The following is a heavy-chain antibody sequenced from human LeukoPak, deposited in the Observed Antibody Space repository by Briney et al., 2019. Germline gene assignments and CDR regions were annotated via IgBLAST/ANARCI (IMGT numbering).Heavy chain of an antibody. J-gene: IGHJ4*02. D-gene: IGHD3-3*01. CDR3: TTDWLYDFWSGYYSFDY. V-gene: IGHV3-15*01. CDR1: GFTFSNAR. Sequence: PGGSLRLSCAASGFTFSNARMSWVRQAPGKGLEWVGRIKSKTDGETTNYTAPVKGRFTISRDDSKNTLYLQMNSLKTEDTAVYYCTTDWLYDFWSGYYSFDYWGQGTLVTVSS. CDR2: IKSKTDGETT.